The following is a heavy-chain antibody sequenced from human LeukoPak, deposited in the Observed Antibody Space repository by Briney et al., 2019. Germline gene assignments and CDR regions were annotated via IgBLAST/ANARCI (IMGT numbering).Heavy chain of an antibody. CDR1: GFTFSDYY. CDR2: ISSSGSTI. Sequence: GGSLRLSCAASGFTFSDYYISWIRQAPGKGLEWVSYISSSGSTIYYADSVKGRFTISRDNAKNSLYLQMNSLRAEDTAVYYCARAQGALRGVITYFDYWGQGTLVTVSS. CDR3: ARAQGALRGVITYFDY. D-gene: IGHD3-10*01. V-gene: IGHV3-11*01. J-gene: IGHJ4*02.